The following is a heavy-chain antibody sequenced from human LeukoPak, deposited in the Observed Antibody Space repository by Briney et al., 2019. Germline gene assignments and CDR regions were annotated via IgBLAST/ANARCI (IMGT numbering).Heavy chain of an antibody. J-gene: IGHJ4*02. V-gene: IGHV4-34*01. CDR1: GGSFSGYY. CDR2: INHSGST. CDR3: ARANRSAGTGFSDY. D-gene: IGHD6-13*01. Sequence: SETLSLTCAVYGGSFSGYYWNWIRQPPGKGLEWIGEINHSGSTNYNPSLKRRVTLSVDTSKNQFSLKLSSVTAADTAVYYCARANRSAGTGFSDYWGQGTLVTVSS.